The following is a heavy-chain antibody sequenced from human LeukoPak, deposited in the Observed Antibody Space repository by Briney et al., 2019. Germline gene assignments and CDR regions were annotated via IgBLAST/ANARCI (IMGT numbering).Heavy chain of an antibody. J-gene: IGHJ4*02. CDR1: GFTFSSYG. CDR2: ISYDGSNK. V-gene: IGHV3-30*18. CDR3: AKGIPSDF. Sequence: PGRSLRLSCAASGFTFSSYGMHWVRQAPGKGLEWMAVISYDGSNKYYADSVKGRFTISRDNSKNTLYLQMNSLRAEDTAVYYCAKGIPSDFWGQGTLVTVSS.